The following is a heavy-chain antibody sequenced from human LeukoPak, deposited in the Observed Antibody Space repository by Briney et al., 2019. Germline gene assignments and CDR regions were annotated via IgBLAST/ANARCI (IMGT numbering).Heavy chain of an antibody. Sequence: SETLSLTCTVSGGSFSSYYWTWIRQLPGKVLEWVGYVFSSGISNYNPPLNSRVTISVDLSKNQFSLKLRSVTAADTAVYYCARCANSSGWRRFDPWGQGSLVTVSA. CDR2: VFSSGIS. V-gene: IGHV4-59*08. CDR3: ARCANSSGWRRFDP. D-gene: IGHD6-19*01. J-gene: IGHJ5*02. CDR1: GGSFSSYY.